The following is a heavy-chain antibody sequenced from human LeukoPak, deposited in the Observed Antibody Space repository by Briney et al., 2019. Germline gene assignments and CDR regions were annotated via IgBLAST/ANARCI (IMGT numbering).Heavy chain of an antibody. Sequence: GGSLRLSCAASGFTFSDSWMSWVRQAPGKGLEWVANMNQDGSEKDYVDSVKGRFTNSRDNARNSLYLQMGSLRAKDTAVYYCATYTHWVAGDVWGQGTTVTVSS. CDR1: GFTFSDSW. D-gene: IGHD3-16*01. CDR3: ATYTHWVAGDV. J-gene: IGHJ6*02. V-gene: IGHV3-7*01. CDR2: MNQDGSEK.